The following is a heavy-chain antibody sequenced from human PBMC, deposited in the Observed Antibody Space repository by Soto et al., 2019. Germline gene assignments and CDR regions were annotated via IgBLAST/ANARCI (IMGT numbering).Heavy chain of an antibody. CDR3: AREGEQLALYYYYMDV. CDR2: IKQDGSEK. Sequence: EVQLVESGGGLVQPGGSLRLSCAASGFTFSSYWMSWVRQAPGKGLEWVANIKQDGSEKYYVDSVKGRFTISRDNAKNSLYLQMNSLRAEDTAVYYCAREGEQLALYYYYMDVWGKGTTVTVSS. CDR1: GFTFSSYW. D-gene: IGHD6-6*01. J-gene: IGHJ6*03. V-gene: IGHV3-7*01.